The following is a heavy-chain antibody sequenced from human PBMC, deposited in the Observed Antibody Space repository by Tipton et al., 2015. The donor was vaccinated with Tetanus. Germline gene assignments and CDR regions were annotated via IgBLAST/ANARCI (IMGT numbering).Heavy chain of an antibody. CDR2: INHSGST. Sequence: TLSLTCTVSGGSISSHYWSWIRQPPGKGLEWIGEINHSGSTNYNPSLKSRVTISVDTSKNQFSLKLSSVAAADTAVYYCARQAVRSPPDYWGQGTLVTVSS. CDR3: ARQAVRSPPDY. D-gene: IGHD4-17*01. CDR1: GGSISSHY. J-gene: IGHJ4*02. V-gene: IGHV4-34*01.